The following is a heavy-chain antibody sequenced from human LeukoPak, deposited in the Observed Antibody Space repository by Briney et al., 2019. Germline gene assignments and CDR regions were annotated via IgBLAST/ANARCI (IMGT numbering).Heavy chain of an antibody. CDR2: ISYDGNNK. Sequence: GRSLRLSCAASGFIFSSYAMHWVRQAPGKGLEWVAVISYDGNNKYYAESVKGRFTISRDNFKNTLYLQMNSLGPEDTAVYYCARDEVGAALWGQGTLVTVSS. V-gene: IGHV3-30-3*01. CDR3: ARDEVGAAL. D-gene: IGHD1-26*01. CDR1: GFIFSSYA. J-gene: IGHJ4*02.